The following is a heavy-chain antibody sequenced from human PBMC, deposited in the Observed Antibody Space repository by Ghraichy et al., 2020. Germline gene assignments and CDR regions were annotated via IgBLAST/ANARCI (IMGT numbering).Heavy chain of an antibody. V-gene: IGHV1-18*01. CDR1: GYTFTSYG. CDR2: ISAYNGNT. J-gene: IGHJ5*02. Sequence: ASVKVSCKASGYTFTSYGISWVRQAPGQGLEWMGWISAYNGNTNYAQKLQGRVTMTTDTSTSTAYMELRSLRSDDTAVYYCARDSSATRGEPYYDFWSGYSWNWFDPWGQGTLVTVSS. CDR3: ARDSSATRGEPYYDFWSGYSWNWFDP. D-gene: IGHD3-3*01.